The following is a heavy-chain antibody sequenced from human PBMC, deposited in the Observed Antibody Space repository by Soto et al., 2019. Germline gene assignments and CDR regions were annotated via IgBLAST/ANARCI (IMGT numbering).Heavy chain of an antibody. CDR2: VSHDGRNT. V-gene: IGHV3-30*18. CDR1: GFTFSDYA. Sequence: VQMVESGGGVVQPGRSLRLSCAASGFTFSDYAMHWVRQAPGQGLEWVAVVSHDGRNTHYADSVKGRFTISRDSSKNTASLEMTSLRAENTAVYYCAKGGRQWLVTSDFNYWGQGDLVTVSS. D-gene: IGHD6-19*01. CDR3: AKGGRQWLVTSDFNY. J-gene: IGHJ4*02.